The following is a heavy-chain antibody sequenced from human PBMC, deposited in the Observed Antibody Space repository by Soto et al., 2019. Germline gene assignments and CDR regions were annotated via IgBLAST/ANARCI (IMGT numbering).Heavy chain of an antibody. CDR1: GFTFRIYS. CDR2: ISSSSSHI. D-gene: IGHD3-3*01. V-gene: IGHV3-21*01. CDR3: ARSPFSTIFGVTQPFDC. Sequence: GGSLRLSCEASGFTFRIYSINWVRQAPGKGLEWVSSISSSSSHIYYADSVRGRFTISRDNAKNSLYLQMDSLRAEDTAVYYCARSPFSTIFGVTQPFDCWGQGTLVTVSS. J-gene: IGHJ4*02.